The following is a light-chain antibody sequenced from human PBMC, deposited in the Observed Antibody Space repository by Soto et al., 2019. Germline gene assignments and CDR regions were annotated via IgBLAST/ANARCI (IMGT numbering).Light chain of an antibody. CDR3: QQYNSYSPLT. CDR1: QSISSW. Sequence: DIQITQSPSILYASVGDRVAITCRASQSISSWLAWYQQKPVKAPKLLIYDASSLESGAPSRFSGSGSGTEFTLTISSLQPDDFATYDYQQYNSYSPLTFGGGTKVDIK. J-gene: IGKJ4*01. CDR2: DAS. V-gene: IGKV1-5*01.